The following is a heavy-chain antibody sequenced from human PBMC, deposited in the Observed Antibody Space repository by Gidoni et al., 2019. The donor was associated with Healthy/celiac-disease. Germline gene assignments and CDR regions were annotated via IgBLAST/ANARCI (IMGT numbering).Heavy chain of an antibody. CDR2: ISWDGGST. CDR3: AKDSDILTGYSPSFDY. CDR1: GFTFDDFT. V-gene: IGHV3-43*01. D-gene: IGHD3-9*01. Sequence: EVQLVEPGGVVVQPGGSLRLSCAASGFTFDDFTMHWVRQAPGKGLEWVSLISWDGGSTFYADSVKGRFTISRDNSKNSLYLQMNSLRTEDTALYYCAKDSDILTGYSPSFDYWGQGTLVTVSS. J-gene: IGHJ4*02.